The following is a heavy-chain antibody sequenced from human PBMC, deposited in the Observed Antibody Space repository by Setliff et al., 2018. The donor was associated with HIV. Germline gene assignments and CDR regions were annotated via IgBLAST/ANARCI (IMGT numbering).Heavy chain of an antibody. J-gene: IGHJ4*02. V-gene: IGHV3-30*02. CDR1: GFTFSTYG. CDR3: AKCGGVTCYSASWYFDY. Sequence: GGSLRLSCAASGFTFSTYGMQWVRQAPGKGLEWVAFIRYDGSNQYYADSVTGRFTISRDNSKNTLYLQMNSLRAEDTAVYYCAKCGGVTCYSASWYFDYWGQGTLVTVSS. D-gene: IGHD2-15*01. CDR2: IRYDGSNQ.